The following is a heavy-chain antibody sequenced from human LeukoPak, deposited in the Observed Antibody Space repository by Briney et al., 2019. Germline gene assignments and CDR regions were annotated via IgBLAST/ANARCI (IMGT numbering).Heavy chain of an antibody. CDR1: GFIFSSYD. Sequence: GGSLRLSCAASGFIFSSYDMHWARQAPGKGLEWVALISSDGTNKYYADSVKGRFTISRDNSKNTLYLQMNSLRGEDTAVYYCARDRGWRQFDYWGQGTLVTVSS. CDR3: ARDRGWRQFDY. D-gene: IGHD5-24*01. J-gene: IGHJ4*02. V-gene: IGHV3-30*03. CDR2: ISSDGTNK.